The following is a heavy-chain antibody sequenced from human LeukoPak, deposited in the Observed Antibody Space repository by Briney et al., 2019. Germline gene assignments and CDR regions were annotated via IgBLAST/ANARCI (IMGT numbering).Heavy chain of an antibody. Sequence: SVKVSCKASGGTFSSYAISWVRQAPGQGLEWMGGIIPIFGTANYAQKFQGRVTITADESTSTAYMELSSLRSDDTAVYYCARGDYGSGSHYSPNSYHMDVWGKGTTVTVSS. CDR2: IIPIFGTA. D-gene: IGHD3-10*01. V-gene: IGHV1-69*13. CDR1: GGTFSSYA. J-gene: IGHJ6*03. CDR3: ARGDYGSGSHYSPNSYHMDV.